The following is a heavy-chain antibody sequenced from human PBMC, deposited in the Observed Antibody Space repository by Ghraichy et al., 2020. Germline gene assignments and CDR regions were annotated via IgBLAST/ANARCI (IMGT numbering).Heavy chain of an antibody. CDR3: ARGVFRGLQDS. CDR1: GYTFASFD. V-gene: IGHV1-8*01. D-gene: IGHD2-15*01. J-gene: IGHJ4*02. Sequence: ASVKVSCKASGYTFASFDMNWVRQATGQGLEWMGRMNPNSGKTDFAQKFQGRVTMTSDTSISTAYMELSSLRSEDTAIYYCARGVFRGLQDSWGQGTLVTVPS. CDR2: MNPNSGKT.